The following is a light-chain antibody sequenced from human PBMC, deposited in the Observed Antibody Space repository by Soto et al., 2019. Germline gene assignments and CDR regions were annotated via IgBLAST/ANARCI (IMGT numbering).Light chain of an antibody. J-gene: IGKJ1*01. Sequence: ETVFTLSPSTWYMHTPQRASLPCRASQSVTSDLAWYQQKPGQAPRLLIYGASTRATGFPARFSGSGSGTEFTLTISSLQPEDFAVYYCQQYNSSPQTFGQGTKVDIK. CDR1: QSVTSD. CDR2: GAS. CDR3: QQYNSSPQT. V-gene: IGKV3-15*01.